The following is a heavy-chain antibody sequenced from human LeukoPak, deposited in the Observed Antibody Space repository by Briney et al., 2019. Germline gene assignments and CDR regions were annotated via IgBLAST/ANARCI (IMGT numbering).Heavy chain of an antibody. CDR1: GFTFSDYW. Sequence: QPGGSLRLSCAASGFTFSDYWIHWVRHAPGKGLVWVSRINTDGSITNYADSVKGRFSISRDNAKNTLYLQMNSLRAEDTAVYYCARTTILDYWGQGTLVTVSS. CDR2: INTDGSIT. V-gene: IGHV3-74*01. J-gene: IGHJ4*02. CDR3: ARTTILDY. D-gene: IGHD4-17*01.